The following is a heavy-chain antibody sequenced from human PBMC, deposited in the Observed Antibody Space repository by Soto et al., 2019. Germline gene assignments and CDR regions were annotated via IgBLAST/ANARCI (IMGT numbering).Heavy chain of an antibody. CDR2: PYYSGSN. CDR1: GGSISSGGYY. V-gene: IGHV4-31*03. Sequence: QVQLQESGPGLVKPSQTLSLTCTVSGGSISSGGYYWIWIRQHPGKGLEWIGYPYYSGSNYYNPSLKRRVTISVDTSKNEFALMLSSVAAADTAVYYCARVRGGGTFDDWGQGTLVTVSS. CDR3: ARVRGGGTFDD. J-gene: IGHJ4*02. D-gene: IGHD1-26*01.